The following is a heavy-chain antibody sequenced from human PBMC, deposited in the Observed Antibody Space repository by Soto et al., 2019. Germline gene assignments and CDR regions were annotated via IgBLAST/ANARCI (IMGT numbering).Heavy chain of an antibody. D-gene: IGHD3-3*01. CDR3: ARDIWSGDYKWFDS. CDR1: TLTVSRYG. V-gene: IGHV3-30*03. CDR2: ISNDGGAQ. J-gene: IGHJ5*01. Sequence: QVQLVESGGGVVQPGRSLRLSCAASTLTVSRYGIQWVRQAPGKGLEWVAFISNDGGAQYYADSVEGRFTISRDNSKNTVALQMNSLRVEDTAMYYCARDIWSGDYKWFDSWGQGTLVTVSS.